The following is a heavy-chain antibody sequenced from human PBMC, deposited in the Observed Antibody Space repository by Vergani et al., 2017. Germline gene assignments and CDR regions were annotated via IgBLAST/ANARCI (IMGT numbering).Heavy chain of an antibody. CDR1: GGSISSYY. Sequence: QVQLQESGPGLVKPSETLSLTCTVSGGSISSYYWSWIRQPPGKGLEWIGYIYYSGSTNYNPSLKSRVTISVDTSKNQFSLKLSSVTAADTAVYYCARARGFIRFDPWGQGTLVTVSS. V-gene: IGHV4-59*12. CDR2: IYYSGST. D-gene: IGHD3-10*01. CDR3: ARARGFIRFDP. J-gene: IGHJ5*02.